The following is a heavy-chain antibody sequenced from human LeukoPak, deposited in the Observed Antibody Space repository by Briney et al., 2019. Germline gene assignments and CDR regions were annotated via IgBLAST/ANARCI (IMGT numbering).Heavy chain of an antibody. CDR1: GYSFTSYW. V-gene: IGHV5-51*01. CDR2: IYPGDSDT. Sequence: GGSLKISCQGSGYSFTSYWIGWVRQVPGKGLEWMGIIYPGDSDTRYSPSFQGQVTISVDKSISTAYLQWSSLKASDTAMYYCARQGWDNWFDPWGQGTLVTVSS. CDR3: ARQGWDNWFDP. J-gene: IGHJ5*02. D-gene: IGHD1-26*01.